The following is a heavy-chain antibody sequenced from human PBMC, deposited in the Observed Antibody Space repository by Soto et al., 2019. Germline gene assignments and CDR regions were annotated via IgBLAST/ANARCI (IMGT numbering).Heavy chain of an antibody. J-gene: IGHJ4*02. Sequence: EVQLLESGGGLVQPGGSLKLSCAASGFTFSGSAMHWVRQASGKGLEWVGRITSKANNYATAYGASVKGRFTISRDDSKNMAYLQMNSLKTENTAVYYCTRHQEFNSWRQAHDYWGQGTLVTVSS. D-gene: IGHD6-13*01. CDR2: ITSKANNYAT. CDR1: GFTFSGSA. V-gene: IGHV3-73*01. CDR3: TRHQEFNSWRQAHDY.